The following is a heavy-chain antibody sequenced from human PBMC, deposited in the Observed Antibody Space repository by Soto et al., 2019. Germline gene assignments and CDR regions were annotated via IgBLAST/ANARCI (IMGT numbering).Heavy chain of an antibody. CDR2: IYPGDSDT. CDR3: ARPDCSGGSCYPLAFDI. D-gene: IGHD2-15*01. J-gene: IGHJ3*02. CDR1: GYSFTSYW. Sequence: GESLKISCKGSGYSFTSYWIGWVRQMPGRGLEWMGIIYPGDSDTRYSPSFQGQVTISADKSISTAYLQWSSLKASDTAMYYCARPDCSGGSCYPLAFDIWGQGTMVTVSS. V-gene: IGHV5-51*01.